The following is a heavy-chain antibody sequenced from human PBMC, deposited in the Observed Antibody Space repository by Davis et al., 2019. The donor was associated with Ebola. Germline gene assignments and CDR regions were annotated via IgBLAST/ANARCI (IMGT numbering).Heavy chain of an antibody. V-gene: IGHV1-8*01. CDR3: ARGRGHHESSGGDY. D-gene: IGHD3-22*01. CDR1: GYTFTSYD. Sequence: ASVKVSCKASGYTFTSYDINWVRQATGQGLEWMGWMNPNSGNTGYAQKFQGRVTLTRNTSISTAYMELSSLRSEDTAVYYCARGRGHHESSGGDYWGQGTLVTVSS. J-gene: IGHJ4*02. CDR2: MNPNSGNT.